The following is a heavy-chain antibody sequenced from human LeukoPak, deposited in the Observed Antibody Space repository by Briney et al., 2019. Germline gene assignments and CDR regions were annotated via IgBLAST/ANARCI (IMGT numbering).Heavy chain of an antibody. V-gene: IGHV7-4-1*02. D-gene: IGHD5-18*01. J-gene: IGHJ6*02. CDR1: GYTFTSYA. CDR3: ARGGYSYGTYYYYGMDV. Sequence: ASVKVSCKASGYTFTSYAMNWVRQAPGQGLEWMGWINTNTGNPTYAQGFTGRFVFCLDTSVSTAYLQISSLKAEDTAVYYCARGGYSYGTYYYYGMDVWGQGTTVTVSS. CDR2: INTNTGNP.